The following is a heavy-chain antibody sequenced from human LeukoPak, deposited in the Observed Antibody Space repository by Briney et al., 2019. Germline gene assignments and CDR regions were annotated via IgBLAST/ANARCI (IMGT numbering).Heavy chain of an antibody. J-gene: IGHJ4*02. Sequence: SETLSLTCAVYGGSFSGYYWSWIPQPPGKGLEWIGEINHSGSTNYNPSLKSRVTISVDTSKNQFSLKLSSVTAADTAVYYCAGLTGYLLFDYWGQGTLVTVSS. V-gene: IGHV4-34*01. CDR2: INHSGST. D-gene: IGHD3-9*01. CDR1: GGSFSGYY. CDR3: AGLTGYLLFDY.